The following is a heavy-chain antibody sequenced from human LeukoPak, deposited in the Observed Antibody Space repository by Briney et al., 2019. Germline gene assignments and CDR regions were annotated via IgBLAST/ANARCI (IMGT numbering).Heavy chain of an antibody. CDR3: ARPAYTAAYDL. V-gene: IGHV3-30*03. Sequence: PGGSLRLSCAASGFTFSSYGVHWVRQAPGKGLEWVAVISYDGSNKYYADSVKGRFTISRDNSKNTLYLQMNSLRAEDTAVYYCARPAYTAAYDLWGQGTMVTVSS. J-gene: IGHJ3*01. CDR2: ISYDGSNK. D-gene: IGHD3-16*01. CDR1: GFTFSSYG.